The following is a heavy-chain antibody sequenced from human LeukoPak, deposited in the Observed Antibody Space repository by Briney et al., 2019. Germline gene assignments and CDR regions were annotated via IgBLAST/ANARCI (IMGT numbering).Heavy chain of an antibody. CDR2: ISAYNGNT. D-gene: IGHD2-2*01. J-gene: IGHJ3*02. CDR1: GYTFTSYG. Sequence: ASVKVSCKASGYTFTSYGISWVRRAPGQGLEGRVWISAYNGNTNYAQKLQGRVTMTTDTSTSTAYMEMRSLRSDATAVYYCARGGLGPAATNDAFDIWGQGTMVTVSS. CDR3: ARGGLGPAATNDAFDI. V-gene: IGHV1-18*01.